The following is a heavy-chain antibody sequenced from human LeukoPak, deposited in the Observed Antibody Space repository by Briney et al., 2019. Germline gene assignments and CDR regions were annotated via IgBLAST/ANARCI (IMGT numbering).Heavy chain of an antibody. Sequence: GSSVKVSCKASGGTFSSYAISWVRQAPGQGLEWMGGIIPIFGTANYAQKFQGRVTITTYESTSTAYMELSSLRSEDTAVYYCARDRATVTTSVGYYMDVWGKGTTVTVSS. CDR2: IIPIFGTA. V-gene: IGHV1-69*05. CDR1: GGTFSSYA. CDR3: ARDRATVTTSVGYYMDV. D-gene: IGHD4-17*01. J-gene: IGHJ6*03.